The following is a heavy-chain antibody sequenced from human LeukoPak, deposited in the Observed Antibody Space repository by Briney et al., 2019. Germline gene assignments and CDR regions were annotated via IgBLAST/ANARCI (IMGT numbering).Heavy chain of an antibody. D-gene: IGHD2-2*03. J-gene: IGHJ4*02. V-gene: IGHV5-51*01. Sequence: GESLKISCKGSGYSFPTYWIAWVRQMPGKGLEWMGIIYPDESNIRYSPSYQGQVTISADKSISTAYLQWSSLKASDTAMYYCARPPSRGYSSSFEYWGQGTLVTVSS. CDR1: GYSFPTYW. CDR2: IYPDESNI. CDR3: ARPPSRGYSSSFEY.